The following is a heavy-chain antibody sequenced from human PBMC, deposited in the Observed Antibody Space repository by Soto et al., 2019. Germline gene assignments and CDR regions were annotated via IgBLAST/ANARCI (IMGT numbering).Heavy chain of an antibody. CDR2: ISAYNGNT. CDR3: ARGRYFSSTSCYFDWFDP. CDR1: GYTFTSYG. D-gene: IGHD2-2*01. J-gene: IGHJ5*02. Sequence: ASVKVSCKASGYTFTSYGISWVRQAPGQGLEWMGWISAYNGNTNYAQKLQGRVTMTTDTSTSTAYMELRSLRSDDTAVYYCARGRYFSSTSCYFDWFDPWGQGTLVTVYS. V-gene: IGHV1-18*01.